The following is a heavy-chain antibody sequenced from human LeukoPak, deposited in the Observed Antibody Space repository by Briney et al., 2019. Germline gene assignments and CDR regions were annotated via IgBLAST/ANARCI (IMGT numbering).Heavy chain of an antibody. V-gene: IGHV1-18*01. J-gene: IGHJ6*02. CDR2: ISGYNGNT. Sequence: ASVTVSCKASGYTFTSYGISWVRQAPGQGLEWMGWISGYNGNTKYTQKLQGRVTMTTDTSTSTAYMELRSLRSDDTAVYYCASYCTNGVCYGSYYYYGMDVWGQGTTVTASS. CDR3: ASYCTNGVCYGSYYYYGMDV. D-gene: IGHD2-8*01. CDR1: GYTFTSYG.